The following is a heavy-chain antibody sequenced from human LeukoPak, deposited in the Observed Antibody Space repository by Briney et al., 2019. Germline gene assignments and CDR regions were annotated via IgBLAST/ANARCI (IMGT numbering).Heavy chain of an antibody. D-gene: IGHD3-22*01. J-gene: IGHJ4*02. V-gene: IGHV1-69*13. CDR3: ARGPGSGYYYGWVFDY. Sequence: GASVKVSCKASGGTFSSSAISWVRQAPGQGLEWMGGIIPIFGTANYAQKFQGRVTITADESTSTAYMELSSLRSEDTAVYYCARGPGSGYYYGWVFDYWGQGTLVTVSS. CDR2: IIPIFGTA. CDR1: GGTFSSSA.